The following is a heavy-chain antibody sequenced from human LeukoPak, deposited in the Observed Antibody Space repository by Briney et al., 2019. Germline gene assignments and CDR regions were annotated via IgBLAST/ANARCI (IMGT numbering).Heavy chain of an antibody. D-gene: IGHD3-22*01. CDR2: IYYSGST. CDR3: ARGYYYDSSGSRAFDY. V-gene: IGHV4-30-4*01. Sequence: SETLSLTCTVSGGSISSGDYYWSWIRQPPGKGLEWIGYIYYSGSTYYSPSLKSRVTISVDTSKNQFSLKLSSVTAADTAVYYCARGYYYDSSGSRAFDYWGQGTLVTVSS. J-gene: IGHJ4*02. CDR1: GGSISSGDYY.